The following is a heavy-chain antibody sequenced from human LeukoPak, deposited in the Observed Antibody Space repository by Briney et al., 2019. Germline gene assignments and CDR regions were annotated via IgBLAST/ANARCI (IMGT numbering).Heavy chain of an antibody. Sequence: QPGGSLRLSCAASGFTFSSYAMSWVRQAPGKGLDWLSAISGSDGSTFYADSVKGRFTISRDNSKNMLYVQMNSLRVEDTAVYYCAKDLYYYASGSPYWGQGTLVTVSS. CDR3: AKDLYYYASGSPY. CDR2: ISGSDGST. D-gene: IGHD3-10*01. J-gene: IGHJ4*02. CDR1: GFTFSSYA. V-gene: IGHV3-23*01.